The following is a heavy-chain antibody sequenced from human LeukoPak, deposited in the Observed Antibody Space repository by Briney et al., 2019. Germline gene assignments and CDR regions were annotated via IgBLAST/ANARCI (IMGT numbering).Heavy chain of an antibody. Sequence: PGGSLRLSCVASGFTFSSFEMNWVRQPPGKGLEWVSDINSGGSIMFYTDSVKGRFTISRDNAKNSLYLQMNSLRAEDTAVYYCARAGAYYSDPGSYYRNAFDIWGQGTMVTVSS. D-gene: IGHD3-10*01. J-gene: IGHJ3*02. CDR1: GFTFSSFE. CDR2: INSGGSIM. V-gene: IGHV3-48*03. CDR3: ARAGAYYSDPGSYYRNAFDI.